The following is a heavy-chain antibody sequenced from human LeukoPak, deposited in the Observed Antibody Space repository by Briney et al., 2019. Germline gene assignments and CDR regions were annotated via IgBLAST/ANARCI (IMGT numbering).Heavy chain of an antibody. CDR2: INPNSGGT. V-gene: IGHV1-2*02. CDR3: ARDSGSFEYFQH. J-gene: IGHJ1*01. CDR1: GGTFSSYA. D-gene: IGHD1-26*01. Sequence: ASVKVSCKASGGTFSSYAISWVRQAPGQGLEWMGWINPNSGGTNYAQKFQGRVTMTRDTSISTAYMELSRLRSDDTAVYYCARDSGSFEYFQHWGQGTLVTVSS.